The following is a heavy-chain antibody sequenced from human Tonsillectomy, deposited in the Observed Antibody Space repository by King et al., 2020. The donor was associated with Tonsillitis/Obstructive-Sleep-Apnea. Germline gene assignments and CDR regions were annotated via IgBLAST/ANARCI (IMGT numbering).Heavy chain of an antibody. Sequence: VQLQQWGAGLLKPSETLSLTCAVYGGSFSGYYWSWIRQPPGKGLEWIGEINHSGSTNYSPSLKSRVTISVDTSKNQFSLKLSSVTAADPAVYYCASVSGSFNWFDPWGQGTLVTVSS. CDR2: INHSGST. D-gene: IGHD1-26*01. J-gene: IGHJ5*02. CDR3: ASVSGSFNWFDP. CDR1: GGSFSGYY. V-gene: IGHV4-34*01.